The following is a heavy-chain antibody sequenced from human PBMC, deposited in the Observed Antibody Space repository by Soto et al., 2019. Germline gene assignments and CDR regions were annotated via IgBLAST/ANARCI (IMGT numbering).Heavy chain of an antibody. CDR1: GYSFIDYF. V-gene: IGHV1-2*02. J-gene: IGHJ4*02. D-gene: IGHD2-8*01. CDR3: ARDMRRGMRVEQPDY. Sequence: QVQLVQSGAEVKKPGASMNVSCKASGYSFIDYFIHWVRQAPGQGLQWVGSIHPNSGITKFSPEFLGRVTMTRDTSLNTADLQLDGLTSDDTGMYFCARDMRRGMRVEQPDYWGQGTLLTVSS. CDR2: IHPNSGIT.